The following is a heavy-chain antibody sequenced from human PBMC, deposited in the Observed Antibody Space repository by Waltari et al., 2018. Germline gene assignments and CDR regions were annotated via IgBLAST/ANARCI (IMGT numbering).Heavy chain of an antibody. J-gene: IGHJ4*02. V-gene: IGHV3-20*04. CDR1: GFTFDDYG. CDR3: AKSGNLAARPHFDF. D-gene: IGHD6-6*01. CDR2: IKWDGGCT. Sequence: EVQLVESGGSLVRPGGSLRLSCAASGFTFDDYGMNWVRQVPGKGVEWVAGIKWDGGCTAYVDSVKGRFTSSRDNAKNSVYLQMNSLRSEDTALYYCAKSGNLAARPHFDFWGQGTRVTVSS.